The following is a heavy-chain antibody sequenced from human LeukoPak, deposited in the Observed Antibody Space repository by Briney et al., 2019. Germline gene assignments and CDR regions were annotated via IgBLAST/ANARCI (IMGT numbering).Heavy chain of an antibody. CDR3: ARSEAEAGRGAFDI. D-gene: IGHD6-13*01. Sequence: GGSLRLSCAASGFTFSSYGMHWVRQAPGRGLEWVAVIWDDGSNKYYADSLKGRFTISTDNPKNTLYLQMNSLRAEDTAVYYCARSEAEAGRGAFDIWGQGTMVTVSS. CDR1: GFTFSSYG. CDR2: IWDDGSNK. J-gene: IGHJ3*02. V-gene: IGHV3-33*01.